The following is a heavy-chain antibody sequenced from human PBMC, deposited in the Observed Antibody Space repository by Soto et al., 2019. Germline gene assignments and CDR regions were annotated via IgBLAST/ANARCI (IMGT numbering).Heavy chain of an antibody. CDR1: GFSFNDYS. D-gene: IGHD3-22*01. Sequence: LRLSCATSGFSFNDYSMYWVRQAPGQGLEWVAIISSDGHHQFYLDNLRGRFTVSRDNSKNTLYLQMNSLRPEDTAVYYCSRGTYYPQSSGLHADYWGPGTVVTVSS. CDR2: ISSDGHHQ. J-gene: IGHJ4*02. CDR3: SRGTYYPQSSGLHADY. V-gene: IGHV3-30*03.